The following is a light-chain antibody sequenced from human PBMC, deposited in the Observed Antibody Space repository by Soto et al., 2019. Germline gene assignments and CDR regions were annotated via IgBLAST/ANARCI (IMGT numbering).Light chain of an antibody. J-gene: IGLJ2*01. CDR1: SSNIGSNT. V-gene: IGLV1-44*01. CDR2: PNN. CDR3: AAWDDSLNGVV. Sequence: QSVLTQPPSASGTPGQRVTISCSGSSSNIGSNTVNWYQLLPGTAPKLLIYPNNDRPSGVPDRFSGSKSGTSASLAISGLQSEDEADYYCAAWDDSLNGVVFGGGTQLPS.